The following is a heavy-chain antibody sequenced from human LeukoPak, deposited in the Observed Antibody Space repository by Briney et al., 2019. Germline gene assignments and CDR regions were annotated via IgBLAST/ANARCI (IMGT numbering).Heavy chain of an antibody. J-gene: IGHJ4*02. V-gene: IGHV1-2*06. CDR1: AYTFTDYY. CDR2: INPSSGDT. Sequence: ASVKVSCKASAYTFTDYYVHWVRQAPGQGLEWMGRINPSSGDTNYAQNFQGRVTMTRDTSISTAYMELSRLRSDDTAVYYCVCSYFDYWGQGTLVTVSS. D-gene: IGHD2-15*01. CDR3: VCSYFDY.